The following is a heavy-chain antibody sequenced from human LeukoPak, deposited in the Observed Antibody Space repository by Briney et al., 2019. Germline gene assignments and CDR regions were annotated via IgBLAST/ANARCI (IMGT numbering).Heavy chain of an antibody. J-gene: IGHJ4*02. D-gene: IGHD3-22*01. CDR3: ARIPSYDSSGYYSTFDY. Sequence: GASVKVSCKASGGTFSSHAISWVRQAPGQGLEWMGGIIPIFGTANYAQKFQGRVTITADKSTSTAYMELSSLRSEDTAVYYCARIPSYDSSGYYSTFDYWGQGTLVTVSS. CDR2: IIPIFGTA. CDR1: GGTFSSHA. V-gene: IGHV1-69*06.